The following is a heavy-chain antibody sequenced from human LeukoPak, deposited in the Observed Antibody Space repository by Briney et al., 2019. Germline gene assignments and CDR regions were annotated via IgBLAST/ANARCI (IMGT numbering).Heavy chain of an antibody. V-gene: IGHV1-69*04. J-gene: IGHJ4*02. Sequence: ASVKYSCKASGGTFSSYAISWVRQAPGQGLEWMGRIIPILGIANYAQKFQGRVTITADKSTSTAYMELSSLRSEDTAVYYCASGGRGEPYSYWGQGTLVTVSS. CDR1: GGTFSSYA. CDR3: ASGGRGEPYSY. D-gene: IGHD3-16*01. CDR2: IIPILGIA.